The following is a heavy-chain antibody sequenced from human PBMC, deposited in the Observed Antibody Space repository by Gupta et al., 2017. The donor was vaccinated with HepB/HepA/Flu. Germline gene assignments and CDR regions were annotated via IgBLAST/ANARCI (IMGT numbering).Heavy chain of an antibody. Sequence: VQLVESGGGVVQPGRSLRLSCAASGFTFNQFGIHWVRQAPGKGLEWVAVIWMDGTKKVYADSVKGRFTISRDNSKNTLYLQMDRLTAEDTALYYCGRDPGSDNPIDYWGQGTPVTVSS. CDR2: IWMDGTKK. CDR3: GRDPGSDNPIDY. J-gene: IGHJ4*02. V-gene: IGHV3-33*01. D-gene: IGHD1-1*01. CDR1: GFTFNQFG.